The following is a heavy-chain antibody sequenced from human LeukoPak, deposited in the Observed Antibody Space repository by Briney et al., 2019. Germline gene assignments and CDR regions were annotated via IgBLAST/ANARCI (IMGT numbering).Heavy chain of an antibody. CDR2: ISAYNGNT. V-gene: IGHV1-18*01. CDR1: GYTFTSYG. Sequence: ASVKVSCKASGYTFTSYGISWVRQAPGQGLEWMGWISAYNGNTNYAQKLQGRVTMTTDTSTSTAYMELRSLRSDDTAVYYCARGCSGGSCYSVEDYWGQGTLVTVSS. CDR3: ARGCSGGSCYSVEDY. J-gene: IGHJ4*02. D-gene: IGHD2-15*01.